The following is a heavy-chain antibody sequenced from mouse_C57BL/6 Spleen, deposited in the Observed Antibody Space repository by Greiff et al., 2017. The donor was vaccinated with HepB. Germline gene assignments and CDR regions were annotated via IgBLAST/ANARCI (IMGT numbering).Heavy chain of an antibody. CDR3: ARAPDGSSYWYFDV. CDR1: GYAFSSSW. V-gene: IGHV1-82*01. D-gene: IGHD1-1*01. J-gene: IGHJ1*03. Sequence: VQLQQSGPELVKPGASVKISCKASGYAFSSSWMNWVKQRPGKGLEWIGRIYPGDGDTNYNGKFKGKATLTVDKSSSTAYMQLSSLTSEDSAVYFCARAPDGSSYWYFDVWGTGTTVTVSS. CDR2: IYPGDGDT.